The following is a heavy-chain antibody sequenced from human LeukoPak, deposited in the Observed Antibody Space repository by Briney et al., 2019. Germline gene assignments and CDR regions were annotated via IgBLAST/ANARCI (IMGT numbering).Heavy chain of an antibody. CDR1: GYTFTGYY. J-gene: IGHJ4*02. CDR2: INPNSGGT. D-gene: IGHD2-21*01. CDR3: ATEVV. Sequence: ASVKVSCKASGYTFTGYYMHWVRQAPGQGLEWMGRINPNSGGTNYAQKFQGSVTMTRDTAIRTVYMELSRLRSDDTAVYYCATEVVWGQGTLVTVSS. V-gene: IGHV1-2*06.